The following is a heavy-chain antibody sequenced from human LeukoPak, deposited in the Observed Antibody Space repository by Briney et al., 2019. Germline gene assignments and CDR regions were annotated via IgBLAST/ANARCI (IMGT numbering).Heavy chain of an antibody. Sequence: PGGSLRLSCAASGFTFSSYEMNWVRQAPGKGLEWVSGSSSIGGRTYYADSVKGRFTVTRDNSRNTLYLQMNSLRAEDTGVYYCAKDDAWGRFYHWGQGTLVTVSS. CDR1: GFTFSSYE. J-gene: IGHJ1*01. CDR2: SSSIGGRT. D-gene: IGHD3-16*01. V-gene: IGHV3-23*01. CDR3: AKDDAWGRFYH.